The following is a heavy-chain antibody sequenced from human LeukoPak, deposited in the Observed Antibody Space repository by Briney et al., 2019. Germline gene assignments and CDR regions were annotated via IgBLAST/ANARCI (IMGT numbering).Heavy chain of an antibody. J-gene: IGHJ5*02. D-gene: IGHD3-3*01. V-gene: IGHV4-39*01. CDR3: ARPYYDFWSGYHIVGFDP. CDR2: IYYSGST. CDR1: GGSISSSSYY. Sequence: SETLSLTCTVSGGSISSSSYYWGWIRQPPGKGLEWIGSIYYSGSTYYNPSLKSRVTISVDTSKNQFPLKLSSVTAADTAVYYCARPYYDFWSGYHIVGFDPWGQGTLVTVSS.